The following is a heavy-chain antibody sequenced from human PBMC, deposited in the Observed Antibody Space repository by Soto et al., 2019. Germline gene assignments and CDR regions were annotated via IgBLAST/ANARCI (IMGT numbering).Heavy chain of an antibody. Sequence: PGGSLRLSCGASGFTFITYIMHWVRQAPGKGLERVASIGGVTDYINYADSVKGRFTISRDNAQKSLFLQMNDLRVDDTAVYYCTREVDLAAQRPEYYRGIDVWGQGTTVTVYS. CDR1: GFTFITYI. J-gene: IGHJ6*02. CDR2: IGGVTDYI. CDR3: TREVDLAAQRPEYYRGIDV. D-gene: IGHD2-8*01. V-gene: IGHV3-21*01.